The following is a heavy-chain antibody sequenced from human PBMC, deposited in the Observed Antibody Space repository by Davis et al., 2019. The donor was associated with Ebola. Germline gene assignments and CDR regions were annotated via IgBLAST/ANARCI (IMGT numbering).Heavy chain of an antibody. CDR2: IYHSGST. Sequence: SETLSLTCAVSGGSISSSNWWSWVRQPPGKGLEWIGEIYHSGSTNYNPSLKSRVTISVDTSKNQFSLKLSSVTAADTAVYYCARGYSSSWPFNWGQGTLVTVSS. V-gene: IGHV4-4*02. CDR1: GGSISSSNW. J-gene: IGHJ4*02. CDR3: ARGYSSSWPFN. D-gene: IGHD6-13*01.